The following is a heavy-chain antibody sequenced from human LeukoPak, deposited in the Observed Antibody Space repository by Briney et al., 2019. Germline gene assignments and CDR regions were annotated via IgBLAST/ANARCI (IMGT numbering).Heavy chain of an antibody. D-gene: IGHD3-9*01. CDR3: ARRGYDILTGYRPLDY. J-gene: IGHJ4*02. Sequence: ASVKVSCKASGYTFTSYGISWVRQAPGQGLEWMGWISAYNGNTNHAQKLQGRVTMTTDTSTSTAYMELRSLRSDDTAVYYCARRGYDILTGYRPLDYWGQGTLVTVSS. CDR2: ISAYNGNT. V-gene: IGHV1-18*01. CDR1: GYTFTSYG.